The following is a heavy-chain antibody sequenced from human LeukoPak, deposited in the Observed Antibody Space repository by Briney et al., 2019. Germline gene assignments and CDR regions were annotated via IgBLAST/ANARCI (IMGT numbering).Heavy chain of an antibody. CDR2: ISWNSGSI. D-gene: IGHD6-13*01. Sequence: PGGSLRLSCAASGFTVSSNYMSWVRQAPGKGLEWVSGISWNSGSIGYADSVKGRFTISRDNAKNSLYLQMNSLRAEDTALYYCAKVSLSSSWYGVGLDYWGQGTLVTVSS. CDR1: GFTVSSNY. CDR3: AKVSLSSSWYGVGLDY. V-gene: IGHV3-9*01. J-gene: IGHJ4*02.